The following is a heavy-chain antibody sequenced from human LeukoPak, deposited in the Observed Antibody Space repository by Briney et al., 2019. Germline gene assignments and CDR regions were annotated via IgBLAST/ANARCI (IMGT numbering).Heavy chain of an antibody. D-gene: IGHD3-16*01. CDR3: VTKLYVGHTHAFDI. Sequence: GGSLRLSCTASGFTFSNYPINFVRQAPGKGLDWVSAISGSGATMYYADAVRGRFTISRDNSKNTVYLQMNSLRAEDTALYYCVTKLYVGHTHAFDIWGQGTMVTVSP. J-gene: IGHJ3*02. CDR2: ISGSGATM. V-gene: IGHV3-23*01. CDR1: GFTFSNYP.